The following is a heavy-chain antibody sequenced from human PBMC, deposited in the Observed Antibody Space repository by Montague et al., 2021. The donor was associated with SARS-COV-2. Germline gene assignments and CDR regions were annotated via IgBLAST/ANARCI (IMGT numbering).Heavy chain of an antibody. CDR3: VRDQGRSNWNYPDY. J-gene: IGHJ4*02. Sequence: SETLSLTCTVSGGSISGYYWSWFRQSAGKGLEWIGRIYNSGSTXXXPSXXXRVTMSVDTSKNQFSPNLSSVTAADTAAYYCVRDQGRSNWNYPDYWGQGTLVTVSS. CDR2: IYNSGST. D-gene: IGHD1-20*01. CDR1: GGSISGYY. V-gene: IGHV4-4*07.